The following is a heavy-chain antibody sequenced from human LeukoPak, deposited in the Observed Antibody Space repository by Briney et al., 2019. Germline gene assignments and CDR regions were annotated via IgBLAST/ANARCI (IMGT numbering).Heavy chain of an antibody. CDR1: GGSISSGSYY. D-gene: IGHD3-10*01. Sequence: SQTLSLTCTVSGGSISSGSYYWSWIRQPAGKGLEWIGHIYTSGGTNYNPSLKSRVTISVDTSKNQFSLKLSSVTAADTAVYYCARQYHYGSGSHDAFDIWGQGTMVTVSS. J-gene: IGHJ3*02. V-gene: IGHV4-61*09. CDR2: IYTSGGT. CDR3: ARQYHYGSGSHDAFDI.